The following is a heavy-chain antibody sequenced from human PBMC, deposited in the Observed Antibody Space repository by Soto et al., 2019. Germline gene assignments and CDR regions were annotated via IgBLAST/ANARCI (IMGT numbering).Heavy chain of an antibody. Sequence: PSETLSLTCTVSGGSISSYYWSWIRQPPGKGLEWIGYIYYSGSTNYNPSLKSRVTISVDTSKNQFSLKLSSVTAADTAVYYCARDRSGIAVAGYYFDYWGQGTLVTVSS. J-gene: IGHJ4*02. V-gene: IGHV4-59*01. CDR1: GGSISSYY. CDR2: IYYSGST. D-gene: IGHD6-19*01. CDR3: ARDRSGIAVAGYYFDY.